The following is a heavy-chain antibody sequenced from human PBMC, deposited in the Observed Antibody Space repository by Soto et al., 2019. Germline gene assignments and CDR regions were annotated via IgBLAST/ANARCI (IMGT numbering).Heavy chain of an antibody. D-gene: IGHD3-22*01. CDR3: ARWPRDYYDSSGYSPHYYYYGMDV. CDR1: GGTFSSYA. Sequence: GASVKVSCTASGGTFSSYAISWVRQAPGQGLEWMGGIIPIFGTANYAQKFQGRVTITADESTSTAYMELSSLRSEDTAVYYCARWPRDYYDSSGYSPHYYYYGMDVWGQGTTVTVSS. J-gene: IGHJ6*02. V-gene: IGHV1-69*13. CDR2: IIPIFGTA.